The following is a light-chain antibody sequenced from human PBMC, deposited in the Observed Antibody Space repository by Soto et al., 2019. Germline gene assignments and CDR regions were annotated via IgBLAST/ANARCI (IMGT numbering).Light chain of an antibody. J-gene: IGKJ5*01. CDR1: QSLTNSF. Sequence: EFVLTQSPGTLSLSRGERATLSCRASQSLTNSFIAWYQQKPGQAPRLLIYDTSSRASGIPDRFSGSGSGTDFTLTISRLEPEDFAVFYCQQYGTSEIIFGQGTRLEIK. CDR3: QQYGTSEII. V-gene: IGKV3-20*01. CDR2: DTS.